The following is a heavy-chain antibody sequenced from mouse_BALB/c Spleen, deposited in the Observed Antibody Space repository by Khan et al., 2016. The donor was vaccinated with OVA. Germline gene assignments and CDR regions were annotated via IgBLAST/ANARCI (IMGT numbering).Heavy chain of an antibody. D-gene: IGHD2-4*01. CDR3: ARKDYYDYDPFPF. Sequence: EVQLVESGPGLVKPSQSLSLTCTVTGYSITSEYAWNWIRQFPGNKLEWMVYINYSGNTRLNPSLKSRTSITRDTSKNQFFLQLNSLTTEDTATYYCARKDYYDYDPFPFWGQGTLVTVSA. CDR1: GYSITSEYA. J-gene: IGHJ3*01. V-gene: IGHV3-2*02. CDR2: INYSGNT.